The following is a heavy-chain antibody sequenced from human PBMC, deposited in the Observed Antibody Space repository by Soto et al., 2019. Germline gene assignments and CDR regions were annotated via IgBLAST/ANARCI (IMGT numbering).Heavy chain of an antibody. CDR2: IYYSGST. V-gene: IGHV4-31*03. CDR1: GGSISSGGYY. CDR3: ARSGRVRGVPKSWFDP. Sequence: SETLSLTCTVSGGSISSGGYYWSWIRQHPGKGLEWIGYIYYSGSTYYNPSLKSRVTISVDTSKNQFSLKLSSVTAADTAVYYCARSGRVRGVPKSWFDPWGQGTLVTVSS. J-gene: IGHJ5*02. D-gene: IGHD3-10*01.